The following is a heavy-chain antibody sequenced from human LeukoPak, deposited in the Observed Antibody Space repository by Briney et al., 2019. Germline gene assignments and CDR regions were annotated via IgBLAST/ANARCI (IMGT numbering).Heavy chain of an antibody. J-gene: IGHJ4*02. Sequence: GGSLRLSCAASGFTFCDYYMTWIRRAPGKGLEWVSYISNSGSTIYYADSVKGRFTISRDNGKNSLYLQMNSLRAEDTAVYYCAREHTSGTYYIDYWGQGTLVTVSS. V-gene: IGHV3-11*01. CDR2: ISNSGSTI. CDR1: GFTFCDYY. D-gene: IGHD1-26*01. CDR3: AREHTSGTYYIDY.